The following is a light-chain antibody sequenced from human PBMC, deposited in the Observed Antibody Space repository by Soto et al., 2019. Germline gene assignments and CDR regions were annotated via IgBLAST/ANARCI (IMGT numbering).Light chain of an antibody. CDR2: EVI. Sequence: QSVLTQPASVSGSPGQSITISCTGTGSDVGNYVFLSWYQQYPGKAPKLIIFEVIKRHSGVPDRFAGSKSGNTASPTVSGLQAEDEADYYCSSYAGSNNRVFGGGTQVTVL. CDR3: SSYAGSNNRV. V-gene: IGLV2-8*01. J-gene: IGLJ3*02. CDR1: GSDVGNYVF.